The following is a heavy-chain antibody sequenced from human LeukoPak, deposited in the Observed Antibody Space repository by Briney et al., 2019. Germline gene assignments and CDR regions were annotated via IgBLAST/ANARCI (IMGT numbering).Heavy chain of an antibody. Sequence: GGSLRLSCAASGFTFSSYAMSWVRQAPGKGLEWVSAMSGSGGSTYYADSVKGRFTISRDNSKNTLYLQMNSLRAEDTAVYYCAKDRYQNYYDSSGYYSGHWGQGTLVTVSS. V-gene: IGHV3-23*01. J-gene: IGHJ4*02. CDR1: GFTFSSYA. CDR3: AKDRYQNYYDSSGYYSGH. CDR2: MSGSGGST. D-gene: IGHD3-22*01.